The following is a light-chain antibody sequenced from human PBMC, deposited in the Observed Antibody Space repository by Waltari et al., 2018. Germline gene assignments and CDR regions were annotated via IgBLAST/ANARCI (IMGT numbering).Light chain of an antibody. CDR1: ALAKQY. V-gene: IGLV3-25*03. CDR2: KDS. J-gene: IGLJ3*02. Sequence: SFELTQPPSVSVSPGQTARITCSADALAKQYAYWYQQKAGQAPLVVIYKDSERPSGIPERFSGSSSGTTVTLTISGVQAEDEADYYCQAADNSGTLNWVFVGGTKLTVL. CDR3: QAADNSGTLNWV.